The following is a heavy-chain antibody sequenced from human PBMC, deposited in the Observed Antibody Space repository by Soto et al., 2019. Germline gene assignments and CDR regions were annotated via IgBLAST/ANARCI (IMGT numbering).Heavy chain of an antibody. CDR2: ISGSGGST. Sequence: PGGSLRLSCAASGFTFSSYAMSWVRQAPGKGLEWVSAISGSGGSTYYADSVKGRFSISRDNPKNTLYLQMNSLSAEDTAVYYCARAITSVGAAAKGDFWGQGTLVTVAS. CDR1: GFTFSSYA. J-gene: IGHJ4*02. D-gene: IGHD1-26*01. CDR3: ARAITSVGAAAKGDF. V-gene: IGHV3-23*01.